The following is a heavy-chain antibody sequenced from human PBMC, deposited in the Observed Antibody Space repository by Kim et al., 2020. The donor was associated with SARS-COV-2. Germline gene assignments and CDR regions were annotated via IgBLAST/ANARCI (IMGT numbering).Heavy chain of an antibody. D-gene: IGHD3-22*01. V-gene: IGHV1-69*13. Sequence: SVKVSCKASGGTFSSYAISWVRQAPGQGLEWMGGIIPIFGTANYAQKFQGRVTITADESTSTAYMELSSLRSEDTAVYYCARGDYYDSSGYTFWFDPWGQGTLVTVPS. CDR3: ARGDYYDSSGYTFWFDP. J-gene: IGHJ5*02. CDR1: GGTFSSYA. CDR2: IIPIFGTA.